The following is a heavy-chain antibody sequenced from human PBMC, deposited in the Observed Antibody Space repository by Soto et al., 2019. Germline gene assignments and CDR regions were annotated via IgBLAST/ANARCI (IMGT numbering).Heavy chain of an antibody. CDR3: AVRTAPEY. Sequence: SQSLSRTCSIAVDSVSSYSATGDGIRQSPSRGLEWLGRTYYRSKWSNDYAVSVKGRITINPDTSNNRVSLHLNSVTPDDTAVYYCAVRTAPEYWGQGTLVTVSS. CDR1: VDSVSSYSAT. CDR2: TYYRSKWSN. D-gene: IGHD2-21*02. J-gene: IGHJ4*02. V-gene: IGHV6-1*01.